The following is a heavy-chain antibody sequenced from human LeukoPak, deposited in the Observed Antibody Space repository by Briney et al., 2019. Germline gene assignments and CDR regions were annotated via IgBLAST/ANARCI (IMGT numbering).Heavy chain of an antibody. D-gene: IGHD3-9*01. CDR2: ISHSGST. J-gene: IGHJ4*02. CDR3: ARVAARYDDILTGKSDQFDY. V-gene: IGHV4-34*01. CDR1: GGSFSGYY. Sequence: SETLSLTCAVYGGSFSGYYWSWIRQPPGKGPEWIGEISHSGSTNYNPSLKSRVTISVDTSKNQFSLKLSSVTAADTAVYYCARVAARYDDILTGKSDQFDYWGQGTLVTVSS.